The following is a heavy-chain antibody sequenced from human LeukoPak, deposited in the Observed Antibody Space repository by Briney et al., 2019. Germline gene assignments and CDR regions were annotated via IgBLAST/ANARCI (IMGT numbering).Heavy chain of an antibody. CDR3: ARGGAFYRGILPGPDAFDI. D-gene: IGHD3-3*02. Sequence: SETLSLTCAVHGGSFSGYYWSWIRQPPGKGLEWIGEINHSGSTNYNPSLKSRVTISVDTSKNQFSLKLSSVTAADTAVYYCARGGAFYRGILPGPDAFDIWGQGTMVTVSS. J-gene: IGHJ3*02. V-gene: IGHV4-34*01. CDR1: GGSFSGYY. CDR2: INHSGST.